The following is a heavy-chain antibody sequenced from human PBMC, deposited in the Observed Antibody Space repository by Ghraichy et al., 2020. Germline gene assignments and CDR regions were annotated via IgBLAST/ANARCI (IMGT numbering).Heavy chain of an antibody. D-gene: IGHD1-26*01. CDR1: GGSFSGYY. J-gene: IGHJ5*02. CDR3: ARGQFYYPWWDVVVGTTGGQSWFDP. V-gene: IGHV4-34*01. Sequence: SETLSLTCAVYGGSFSGYYWSWIRQPPGKGLEWIGEINHSGSTNYNPSLKSRVTILVDTSKNQFSLKLSSVTAADTAVYYCARGQFYYPWWDVVVGTTGGQSWFDPWGQGTLVTVSS. CDR2: INHSGST.